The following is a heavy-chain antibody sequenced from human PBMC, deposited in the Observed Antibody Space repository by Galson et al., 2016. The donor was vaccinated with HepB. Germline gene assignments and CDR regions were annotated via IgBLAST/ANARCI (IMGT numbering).Heavy chain of an antibody. J-gene: IGHJ4*02. Sequence: SLRLSCAASGFTFSTYAMHWVRQAPGKGLEWVAVIWYDGSEKFYADPVQGRFTISRDNSKNTLYLELNSLSAEDTAVYYCTGERAPGEGRNGVDYWGQGTLVTVSS. CDR3: TGERAPGEGRNGVDY. CDR2: IWYDGSEK. D-gene: IGHD1-1*01. CDR1: GFTFSTYA. V-gene: IGHV3-33*01.